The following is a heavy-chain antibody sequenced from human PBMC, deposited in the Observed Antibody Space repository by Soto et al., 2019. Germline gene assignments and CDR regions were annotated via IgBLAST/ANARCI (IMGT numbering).Heavy chain of an antibody. J-gene: IGHJ6*02. V-gene: IGHV1-18*01. CDR3: AKNGQPPYYYYGLDA. Sequence: QGQLVQSEAEVKKPGASVKVSCKASGYPFTTYGISWVRQAPGQGLEWMGWISGYNGDTNYAQKFQGRVTLTIDTATGTAYMEVRRLTSDDTAVYYCAKNGQPPYYYYGLDAWGQGTKVTVSS. D-gene: IGHD2-8*01. CDR1: GYPFTTYG. CDR2: ISGYNGDT.